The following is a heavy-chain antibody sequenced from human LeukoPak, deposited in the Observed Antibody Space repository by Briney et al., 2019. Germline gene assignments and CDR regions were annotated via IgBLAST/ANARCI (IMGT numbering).Heavy chain of an antibody. CDR2: ISYDGSNK. V-gene: IGHV3-30-3*01. CDR3: ARVSTMVQDY. D-gene: IGHD3-10*01. CDR1: GFTFSSYV. J-gene: IGHJ4*02. Sequence: GGSLRLSCAASGFTFSSYVMHWVRQAPGKGLEWVAVISYDGSNKYYADSVKGRFTISRDNSKNTLYLQMNSLRAEDTAVYYCARVSTMVQDYWGQGTLVTVSS.